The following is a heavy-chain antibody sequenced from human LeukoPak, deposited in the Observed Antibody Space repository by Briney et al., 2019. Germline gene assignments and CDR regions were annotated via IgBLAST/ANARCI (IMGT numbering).Heavy chain of an antibody. D-gene: IGHD5-18*01. V-gene: IGHV3-48*03. J-gene: IGHJ6*03. Sequence: GGSLRLSCAASGFTFSSYEMHWVRQAPGKGLEWVSYISSSGSTIYYADSVKGRFTISRDNAKNSLYLQMNSLRAEDTAVYYCTTWIQLWQLYYYYYMDVWGKGTTVTVSS. CDR3: TTWIQLWQLYYYYYMDV. CDR2: ISSSGSTI. CDR1: GFTFSSYE.